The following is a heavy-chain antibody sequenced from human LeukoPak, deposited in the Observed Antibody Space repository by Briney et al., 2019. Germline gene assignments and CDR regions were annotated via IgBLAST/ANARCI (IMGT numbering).Heavy chain of an antibody. J-gene: IGHJ5*02. CDR3: ARDATAHGDHVGYWFDP. CDR1: GYTFTGCY. V-gene: IGHV1-2*02. D-gene: IGHD4-17*01. Sequence: ASVKVSCKASGYTFTGCYMHWVRQAPGQGLEWMGWINPNSGGTSYAQKFQGRVTMTSDTSISTAYMELSSLRSDDTAVYYCARDATAHGDHVGYWFDPWGQGTLVTVSS. CDR2: INPNSGGT.